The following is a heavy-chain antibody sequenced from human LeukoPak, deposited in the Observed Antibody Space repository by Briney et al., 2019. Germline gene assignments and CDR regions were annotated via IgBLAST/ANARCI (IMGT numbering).Heavy chain of an antibody. D-gene: IGHD3-10*01. CDR1: GGSISSYY. Sequence: SETLCLTCTVSGGSISSYYWSWVRQPPGKGLEWIGYIYYSGSTNYNPSLKSRVTISVDTSKNQFSLKLSSVTAADTAVYYCASGGVVRGLGNGFDPWGQGTLVTVSS. CDR3: ASGGVVRGLGNGFDP. CDR2: IYYSGST. V-gene: IGHV4-59*01. J-gene: IGHJ5*02.